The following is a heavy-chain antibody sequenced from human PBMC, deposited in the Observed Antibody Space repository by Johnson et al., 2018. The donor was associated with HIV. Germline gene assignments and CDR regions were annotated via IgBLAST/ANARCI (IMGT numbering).Heavy chain of an antibody. J-gene: IGHJ3*01. Sequence: VQLVESGGGLVQPGRSLRLSCAASGFTFDDYAMHWVRQAPGKGLEYVSAISSNGGSTYYANSVKGRFTISRDNSKNTLYLQMTSLRIEDTAVYYCARGSRYTYDNDDVYLLQAFDVWGQGTVVTVSS. CDR2: ISSNGGST. CDR3: ARGSRYTYDNDDVYLLQAFDV. CDR1: GFTFDDYA. D-gene: IGHD3-16*01. V-gene: IGHV3-64*01.